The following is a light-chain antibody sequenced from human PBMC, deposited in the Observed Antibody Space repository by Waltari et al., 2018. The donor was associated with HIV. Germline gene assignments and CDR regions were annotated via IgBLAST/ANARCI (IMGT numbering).Light chain of an antibody. J-gene: IGLJ2*01. CDR3: CSYADTYFVV. V-gene: IGLV2-11*01. CDR1: SSDVGGYNY. Sequence: QSALTPPRSVSGSPGQSVTISCTGTSSDVGGYNYVSWYQHNPNKVPKLLIYDVTKRPSGVPDRFSGSKSGNTASLTISGLQAEDEADYYCCSYADTYFVVFGGRTTLTVL. CDR2: DVT.